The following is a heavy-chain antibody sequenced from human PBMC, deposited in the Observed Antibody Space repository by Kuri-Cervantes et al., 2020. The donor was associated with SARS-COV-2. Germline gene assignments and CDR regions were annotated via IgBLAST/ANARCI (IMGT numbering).Heavy chain of an antibody. J-gene: IGHJ6*03. CDR1: GGTFSSYT. CDR3: ASLLGWYDSSGYYHYYYMDV. D-gene: IGHD3-22*01. Sequence: SVKVSCKASGGTFSSYTISWVRQAPGQGLEWMGWIIPIFGTANYAQKFQGRVTITTDESTSTAYMELSSLRSEDTAVYYCASLLGWYDSSGYYHYYYMDVWGKGTTVTVSS. V-gene: IGHV1-69*05. CDR2: IIPIFGTA.